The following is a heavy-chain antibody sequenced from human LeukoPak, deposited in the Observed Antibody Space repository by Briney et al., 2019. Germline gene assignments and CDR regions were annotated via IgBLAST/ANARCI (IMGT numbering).Heavy chain of an antibody. V-gene: IGHV1-18*04. D-gene: IGHD3-22*01. J-gene: IGHJ4*02. CDR3: ARAFTLNYYDGSGFHGYYFDY. Sequence: ASVKVSCKASGYTFTGYYMHWVRQAPGQGLEWMGWISAYNGNTNYAQKLQGRVTMTTDTSTSTAYMELRSLRSDDTAVYYCARAFTLNYYDGSGFHGYYFDYWGQGTLATVSS. CDR2: ISAYNGNT. CDR1: GYTFTGYY.